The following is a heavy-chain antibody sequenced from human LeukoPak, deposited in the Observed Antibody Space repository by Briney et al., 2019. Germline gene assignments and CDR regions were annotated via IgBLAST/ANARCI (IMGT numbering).Heavy chain of an antibody. CDR1: GGSISSSNW. Sequence: PSGTLSLTCAVSGGSISSSNWWSWVRQPPGKGLEWIGEIYHSGSTNYNPSLKSRVTISVDKSKNQFSLKLSSVTAADTAVYYCAREKPQYYYDSSGYPLAWGQGTLVTVSS. CDR3: AREKPQYYYDSSGYPLA. CDR2: IYHSGST. V-gene: IGHV4-4*02. D-gene: IGHD3-22*01. J-gene: IGHJ5*02.